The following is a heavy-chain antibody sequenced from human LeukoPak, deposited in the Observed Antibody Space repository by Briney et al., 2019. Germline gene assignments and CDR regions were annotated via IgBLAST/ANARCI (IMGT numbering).Heavy chain of an antibody. J-gene: IGHJ4*02. D-gene: IGHD5-24*01. CDR1: GFSISSSSYY. V-gene: IGHV4-39*07. CDR3: ARSRKARWLQRGALDY. Sequence: KASETLSLTCTVSGFSISSSSYYWGWIPQPPGKGLEWIGSIYYSGSTYYNPSLNSRVTISVEPSKNQFSLKLSSVTAADTAVYYCARSRKARWLQRGALDYWGQGTLVTVSS. CDR2: IYYSGST.